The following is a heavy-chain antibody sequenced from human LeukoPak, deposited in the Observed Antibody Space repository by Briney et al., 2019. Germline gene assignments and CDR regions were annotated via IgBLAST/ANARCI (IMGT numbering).Heavy chain of an antibody. CDR2: INHSGST. CDR1: GGSFSGYY. J-gene: IGHJ4*02. V-gene: IGHV4-34*01. CDR3: ARGRSNPRLGFGY. D-gene: IGHD4-11*01. Sequence: SETLSLTFAVYGGSFSGYYWSWIRQPPGKGLEWIGEINHSGSTNYNPSLKSRVTISVDTSKNQFSLKLSSVTAADTAVYYCARGRSNPRLGFGYWGQGTLVTVSS.